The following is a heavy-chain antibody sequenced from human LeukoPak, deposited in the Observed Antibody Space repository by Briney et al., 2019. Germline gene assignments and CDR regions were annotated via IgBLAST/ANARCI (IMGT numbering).Heavy chain of an antibody. J-gene: IGHJ5*02. Sequence: SETLSLTCTVSGASINTTNFYWAWIRQPPGKGLESIGNIHYTGRTYSNASLNSRVTISVDTSKNQFSLKLTSVSAADTAVYYCARQGSMTRGGYWLDPWGRGTLVIVSS. D-gene: IGHD3-10*01. CDR3: ARQGSMTRGGYWLDP. CDR1: GASINTTNFY. V-gene: IGHV4-39*01. CDR2: IHYTGRT.